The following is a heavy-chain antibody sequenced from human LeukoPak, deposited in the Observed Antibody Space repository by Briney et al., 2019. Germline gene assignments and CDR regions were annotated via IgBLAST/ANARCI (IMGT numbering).Heavy chain of an antibody. D-gene: IGHD3-22*01. J-gene: IGHJ6*03. CDR2: IYYSGST. CDR1: GGSISSSSYY. V-gene: IGHV4-39*01. CDR3: ARQKSYYDSSSYYYYYYYMDV. Sequence: SETLSLTCTASGGSISSSSYYWGWIRQPPGKGLEWIGSIYYSGSTYYNPSLKSRVTISVDTSKIQFSLRLSSVTAADTAVYYCARQKSYYDSSSYYYYYYYMDVWGKGTTVTVSS.